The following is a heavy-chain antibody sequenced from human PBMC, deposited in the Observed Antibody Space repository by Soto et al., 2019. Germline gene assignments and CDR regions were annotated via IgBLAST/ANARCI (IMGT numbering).Heavy chain of an antibody. CDR3: AKDAKIRTXXWXXXXYGMDV. J-gene: IGHJ6*02. D-gene: IGHD3-10*01. V-gene: IGHV3-23*01. CDR2: XSVSGDNT. CDR1: GFTFSRYG. Sequence: EVQLLESGGGLVKPGGSLRLSCEASGFTFSRYGMSWVRQAXXXXLXXVAGXSVSGDNTSYADSARGRFTIYRDNSKNTLYLQMNSLRAEDTALYYCAKDAKIRTXXWXXXXYGMDVWGQGTTVTVSS.